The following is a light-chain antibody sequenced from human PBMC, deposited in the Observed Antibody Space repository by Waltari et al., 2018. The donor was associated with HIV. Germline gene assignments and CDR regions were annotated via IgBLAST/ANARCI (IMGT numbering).Light chain of an antibody. CDR3: SSYTSSTVGV. CDR2: EGS. V-gene: IGLV2-14*01. CDR1: SRDVAGYNY. Sequence: QSALTQPASVSGSPGQSITIACTGTSRDVAGYNYVSWYQQHPGKAPKLIIYEGSNRPSGVPMRCSGSKSGNAASLTISGSQAEDEADYYCSSYTSSTVGVFGGGTKLTVL. J-gene: IGLJ3*02.